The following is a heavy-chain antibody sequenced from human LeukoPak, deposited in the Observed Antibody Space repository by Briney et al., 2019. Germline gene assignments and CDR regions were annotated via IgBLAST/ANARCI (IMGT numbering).Heavy chain of an antibody. CDR1: GYTFTGYS. CDR2: INPNSGGT. J-gene: IGHJ6*02. D-gene: IGHD5-12*01. Sequence: ASVKVSCKASGYTFTGYSVHWVRQAPGQGLEWMGWINPNSGGTKYALKFQGRVTMTRDTSISTAYMELSRLTSDDTAVYYCAREARGGGYVAFGYYGMDVWGQGTTVTVSS. CDR3: AREARGGGYVAFGYYGMDV. V-gene: IGHV1-2*02.